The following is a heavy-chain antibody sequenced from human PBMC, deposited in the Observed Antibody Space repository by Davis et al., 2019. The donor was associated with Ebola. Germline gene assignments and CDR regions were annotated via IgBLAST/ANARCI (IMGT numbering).Heavy chain of an antibody. J-gene: IGHJ6*02. Sequence: ESLKISCAASGFTFSSYWMHWVRQAPGKGLVWVSRINSDGSSTSYADSVKGRFTISRDNSKNTLYLQMNSLRAEDTAVYYCARERLVDYYYYGMDVWGQGTTVTVSS. CDR2: INSDGSST. CDR1: GFTFSSYW. V-gene: IGHV3-74*01. CDR3: ARERLVDYYYYGMDV. D-gene: IGHD2-8*02.